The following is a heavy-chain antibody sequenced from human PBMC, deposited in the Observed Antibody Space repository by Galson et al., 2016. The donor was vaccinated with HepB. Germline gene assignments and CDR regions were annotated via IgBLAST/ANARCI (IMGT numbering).Heavy chain of an antibody. D-gene: IGHD7-27*01. CDR1: GFTLSHYS. CDR2: ISDSTTII. Sequence: RLSCAASGFTLSHYSMNWVHQAPGKGLEWVSFISDSTTIIYYADSVKGRFTISRDSAKNSLYLQMNSLRDEDTAVYYCARDLTGADYWGQGTLVTVSS. J-gene: IGHJ4*02. CDR3: ARDLTGADY. V-gene: IGHV3-48*02.